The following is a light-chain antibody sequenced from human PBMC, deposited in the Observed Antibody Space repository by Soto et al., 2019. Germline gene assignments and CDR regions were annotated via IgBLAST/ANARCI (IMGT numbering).Light chain of an antibody. Sequence: DIQLTQSPSFLSASVGDRVTITCRASQGISSYLAWYQQRPGKAPNLLIYAASTLQSGVPSRFGGSGSGTEFTLTISSLQPEDFATYYCQQLNRYPFTFGPGTKVDIK. CDR3: QQLNRYPFT. V-gene: IGKV1-9*01. CDR2: AAS. CDR1: QGISSY. J-gene: IGKJ3*01.